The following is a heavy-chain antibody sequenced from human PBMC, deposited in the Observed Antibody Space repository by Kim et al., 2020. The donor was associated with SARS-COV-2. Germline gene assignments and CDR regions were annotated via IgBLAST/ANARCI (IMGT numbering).Heavy chain of an antibody. J-gene: IGHJ6*02. V-gene: IGHV1-46*01. CDR2: INPSGGST. D-gene: IGHD3-10*01. CDR1: GYTFTSYY. CDR3: ARSGGGGYYYYGMDV. Sequence: ASVKVSCKASGYTFTSYYMHWVRQAPGQGLEWMGIINPSGGSTSYAQKFQGRVTMTRDTSTSTVYMELSSLRSEDTAVYYCARSGGGGYYYYGMDVWGQGTTVTVSS.